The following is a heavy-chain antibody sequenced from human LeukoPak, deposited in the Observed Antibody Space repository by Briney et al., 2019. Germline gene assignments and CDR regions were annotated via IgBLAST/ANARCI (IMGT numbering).Heavy chain of an antibody. J-gene: IGHJ4*02. V-gene: IGHV3-30*01. D-gene: IGHD4-23*01. CDR3: ARDYGGYSDY. Sequence: PGRSLRLSCAASGFTFRGYAMHWVRQAPGKGLEWVSFISYDGSNTYYADSVKGRFTVSRDNSENTVYLQMNSLRVEDTAVYYCARDYGGYSDYWGQGTLVTVSS. CDR1: GFTFRGYA. CDR2: ISYDGSNT.